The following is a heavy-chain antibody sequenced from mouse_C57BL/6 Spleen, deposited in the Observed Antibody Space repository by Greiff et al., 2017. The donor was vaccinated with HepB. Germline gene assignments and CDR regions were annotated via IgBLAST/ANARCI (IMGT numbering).Heavy chain of an antibody. J-gene: IGHJ1*03. CDR2: IDPANGNT. V-gene: IGHV14-3*01. CDR1: GFNIKNTY. D-gene: IGHD1-1*01. Sequence: VQLQQSVAELVRPGASVKLSCTASGFNIKNTYMHWVKQRPEQGLEWIGRIDPANGNTKYAPKFQGKATITADTSSNTAYLQLSSLTSEDTAIYYCARGSNTTVVDWYFDVWGTGTTVTVSS. CDR3: ARGSNTTVVDWYFDV.